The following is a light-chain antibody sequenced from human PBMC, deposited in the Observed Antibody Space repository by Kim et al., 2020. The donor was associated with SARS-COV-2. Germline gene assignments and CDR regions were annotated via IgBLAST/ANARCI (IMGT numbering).Light chain of an antibody. CDR3: LQLYTYPPT. Sequence: ASVGDRVTITRRASQGIENNLGWFQQKPGKAPRRLIYVVSILESGVPSRFSGSGSGRKFTLTITSLQPEDFATYYCLQLYTYPPTFGGGTKVDIK. CDR1: QGIENN. J-gene: IGKJ4*01. V-gene: IGKV1-17*01. CDR2: VVS.